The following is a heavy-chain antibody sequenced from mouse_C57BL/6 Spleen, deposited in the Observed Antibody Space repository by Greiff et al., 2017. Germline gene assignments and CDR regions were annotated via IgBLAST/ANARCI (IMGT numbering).Heavy chain of an antibody. D-gene: IGHD1-1*01. CDR3: ARSDSTVVDSWFAY. Sequence: VQLQQSGPELVKPGASVKISCKASGYTFTDYYMNWVKQSHGKSLEWIGDINPNNGGTSYNQKFKGKATLTVDKSSSTAYMELRSLTSEDSAVYYCARSDSTVVDSWFAYWRQGTLVTVSA. J-gene: IGHJ3*01. CDR1: GYTFTDYY. CDR2: INPNNGGT. V-gene: IGHV1-26*01.